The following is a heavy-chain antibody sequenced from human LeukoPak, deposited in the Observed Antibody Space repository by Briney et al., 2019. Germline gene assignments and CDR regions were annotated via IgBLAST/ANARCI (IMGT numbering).Heavy chain of an antibody. D-gene: IGHD3-3*02. V-gene: IGHV3-53*01. CDR1: GFTVSSTY. Sequence: PGGSLRLSCAASGFTVSSTYMSWVRQAPGQGLEWVSLIYSRGSTFYADSVQGRFTVSRDNSKNTLYLQMNSLRAEDTAVYYCARDSSSFPIYFDFWGQGTLVTVSS. CDR2: IYSRGST. CDR3: ARDSSSFPIYFDF. J-gene: IGHJ4*02.